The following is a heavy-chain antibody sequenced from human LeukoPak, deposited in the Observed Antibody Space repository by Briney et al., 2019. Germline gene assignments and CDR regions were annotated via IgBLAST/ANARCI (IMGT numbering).Heavy chain of an antibody. CDR3: AGDYNFLTGLNY. CDR1: GLTFSGSG. D-gene: IGHD3-9*01. Sequence: GGSLRLSCAASGLTFSGSGIHWVRQASGKGLEWLGRIGRQGDSDATRYAASLKGKFTISRVDSRNTAYQQMNSLKTEDTAVYYYAGDYNFLTGLNYWGQGTLVTVSS. J-gene: IGHJ4*02. V-gene: IGHV3-73*01. CDR2: IGRQGDSDAT.